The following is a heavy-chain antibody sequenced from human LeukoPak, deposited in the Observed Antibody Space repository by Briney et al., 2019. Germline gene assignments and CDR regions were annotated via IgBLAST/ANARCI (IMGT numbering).Heavy chain of an antibody. J-gene: IGHJ4*02. D-gene: IGHD4-11*01. CDR1: GFTFSSYG. Sequence: GGSLRLSCAASGFTFSSYGMHWVRQAPGKWLEWVAFIQYDGSRIHYADSVKGRFAISRDNSKDTLYLQMNSLRAEDAAVYYCPKETVDFEYWGQGTLVTVSS. CDR3: PKETVDFEY. V-gene: IGHV3-30*02. CDR2: IQYDGSRI.